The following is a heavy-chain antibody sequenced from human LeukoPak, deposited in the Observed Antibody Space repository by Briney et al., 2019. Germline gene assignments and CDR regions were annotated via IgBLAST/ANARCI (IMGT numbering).Heavy chain of an antibody. V-gene: IGHV7-4-1*02. Sequence: GASVKVSCKASGYTFTSYSMHWVRQAPGQGLEWMGWINTNTGNPTYAQGFTGHFVFSLDTSVSTAYLQISSLKAEDTAVYYCARDPAAQPPTLFDYWGQGTLVTVSS. CDR1: GYTFTSYS. J-gene: IGHJ4*02. D-gene: IGHD6-13*01. CDR3: ARDPAAQPPTLFDY. CDR2: INTNTGNP.